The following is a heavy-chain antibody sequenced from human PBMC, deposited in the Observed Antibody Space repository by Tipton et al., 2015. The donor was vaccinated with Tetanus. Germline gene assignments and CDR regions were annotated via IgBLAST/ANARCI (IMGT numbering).Heavy chain of an antibody. CDR3: ARGAIQPLDY. Sequence: SLRLSCAASGFTFSSDAMTWVRQAPGKGLEWVSAISPTGDETYYADSVKGRFTVSRDNADNSVYLQMNHLRDDDTAMYFCARGAIQPLDYWGQGTLVTVSS. V-gene: IGHV3-23*01. D-gene: IGHD2-2*01. CDR1: GFTFSSDA. J-gene: IGHJ4*02. CDR2: ISPTGDET.